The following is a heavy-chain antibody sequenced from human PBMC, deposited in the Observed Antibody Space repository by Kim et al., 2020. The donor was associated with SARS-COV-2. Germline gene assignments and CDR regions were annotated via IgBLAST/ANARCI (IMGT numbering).Heavy chain of an antibody. J-gene: IGHJ4*02. CDR2: ISGSGGST. CDR3: AKDPKAYYDILTGYYFGY. CDR1: GFTFSSYA. V-gene: IGHV3-23*01. Sequence: GGSLRLSCAASGFTFSSYAMSWVRQAPGKGLEWVSAISGSGGSTYYADSVKGRFTISRDNSKNTLYLQMNSLRAEDTAVYYCAKDPKAYYDILTGYYFGYWGQGTLVTVSS. D-gene: IGHD3-9*01.